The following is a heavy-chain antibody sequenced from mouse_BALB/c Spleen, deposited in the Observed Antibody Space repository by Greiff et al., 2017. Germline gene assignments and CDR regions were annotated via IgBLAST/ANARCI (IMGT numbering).Heavy chain of an antibody. V-gene: IGHV3-6*02. CDR3: ARASQLAWFAY. CDR1: GYSITSGYY. CDR2: ISYDGSN. J-gene: IGHJ3*01. Sequence: DVKLQESGPGLVKPSQSLSLTCSVTGYSITSGYYWNWIRQFPGNKLEWMGYISYDGSNNYNPSLKNRISITRDTSKNQFFLKLNSVTTEDTATYYCARASQLAWFAYWGQGTLVTVSA. D-gene: IGHD2-12*01.